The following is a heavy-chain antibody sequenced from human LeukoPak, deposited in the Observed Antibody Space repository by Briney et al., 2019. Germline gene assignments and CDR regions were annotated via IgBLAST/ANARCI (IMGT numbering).Heavy chain of an antibody. CDR1: GDSISSYY. V-gene: IGHV4-59*01. CDR2: IHYSGST. D-gene: IGHD2-21*02. CDR3: ARGVVTAPQTFDY. J-gene: IGHJ4*02. Sequence: PSETLSLTCTVSGDSISSYYWSWIRQPPGKGLEWIGYIHYSGSTNYNPSLKSRVTISVDTSNNQFSLKLSSVTAADTAVYYCARGVVTAPQTFDYWGQGTLVTVSS.